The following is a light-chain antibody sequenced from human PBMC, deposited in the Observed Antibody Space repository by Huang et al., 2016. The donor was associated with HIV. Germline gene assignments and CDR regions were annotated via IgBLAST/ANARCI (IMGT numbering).Light chain of an antibody. V-gene: IGKV3-15*01. CDR3: QQYNDWPRT. CDR2: GPS. Sequence: EIVMTQSPGTLSVSPGERATLSCRAIQSIKNGLAWYHQKPGQAPRLLIYGPSTRPTGIPARFSGSGSGTEFTLTISSLQSEDFAVYYCQQYNDWPRTFGQGTKVEIK. CDR1: QSIKNG. J-gene: IGKJ1*01.